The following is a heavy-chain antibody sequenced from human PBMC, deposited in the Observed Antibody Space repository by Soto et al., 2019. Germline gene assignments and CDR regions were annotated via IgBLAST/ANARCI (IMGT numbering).Heavy chain of an antibody. CDR2: TSYDENFK. V-gene: IGHV3-30*04. CDR1: GFTFSGYA. Sequence: QVQLVESGGGVVQPGRSLRLSCAASGFTFSGYAMHWVRQAPGKGLEWVAATSYDENFKYYADSVKGRFTISRDNSKNTLFLQMNSLRTEATAMYYCARQGGSSGIWYFDYWGQGSLVTVSS. D-gene: IGHD6-6*01. J-gene: IGHJ4*02. CDR3: ARQGGSSGIWYFDY.